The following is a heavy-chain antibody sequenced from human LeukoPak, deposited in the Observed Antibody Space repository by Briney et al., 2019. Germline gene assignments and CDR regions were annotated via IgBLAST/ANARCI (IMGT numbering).Heavy chain of an antibody. V-gene: IGHV3-48*03. D-gene: IGHD5-18*01. J-gene: IGHJ3*02. CDR2: IKSDNSPI. Sequence: GGSLRLSCAASGFTFSSYEMNWVRLAPGKGLEWVSYIKSDNSPIYYAGSVKGRFTISRDNGKNSLYLQMNSLRAEDTAIYYCARDPGYGYSGAFDIWGQGTMVTVSS. CDR1: GFTFSSYE. CDR3: ARDPGYGYSGAFDI.